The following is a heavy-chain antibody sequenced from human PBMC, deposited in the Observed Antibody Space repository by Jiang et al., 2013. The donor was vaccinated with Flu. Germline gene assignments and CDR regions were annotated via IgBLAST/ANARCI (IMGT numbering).Heavy chain of an antibody. J-gene: IGHJ6*02. V-gene: IGHV4-30-2*01. CDR2: IYHSGST. CDR1: GGSISSGGYS. CDR3: ARETYYDFWSGHNSYGMDV. D-gene: IGHD3-3*01. Sequence: GSGLVKPSQTLSLTCAVSGGSISSGGYSWSWIRQPPGKGLEWIGYIYHSGSTYYNPSLKSRVTISVDRSKNQFSLKLSSVTAADTAVYYCARETYYDFWSGHNSYGMDVWGQGTTVTVSS.